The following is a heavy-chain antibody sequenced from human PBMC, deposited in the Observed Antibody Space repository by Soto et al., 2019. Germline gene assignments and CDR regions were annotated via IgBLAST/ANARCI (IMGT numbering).Heavy chain of an antibody. V-gene: IGHV3-48*01. CDR3: AKDGRQELVPGY. D-gene: IGHD6-6*01. CDR2: ISSSSSTI. Sequence: PGGSLRLSCAASGFTFSSYSMNWVRQAPGKGLEWVSYISSSSSTIYYADSVKGRFTISRDNAKNTLYLQMNSLRAEDTAVYYCAKDGRQELVPGYWGQGTLVTAPQ. J-gene: IGHJ4*02. CDR1: GFTFSSYS.